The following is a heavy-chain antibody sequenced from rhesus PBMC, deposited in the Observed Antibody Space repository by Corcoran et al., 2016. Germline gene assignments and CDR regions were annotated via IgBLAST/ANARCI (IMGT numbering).Heavy chain of an antibody. CDR1: GFTFSNYW. Sequence: EVQLVESGGGLAKPGGSLRLSCAASGFTFSNYWMYWVRQGPGKGVEWITSINSGGSNTYYADTVKGRFTISREDAKNTVNLQMDSLRPEDTAVYYCVQDGGVWGPGVLVTVSS. CDR2: INSGGSNT. J-gene: IGHJ5-1*01. V-gene: IGHV3-28*02. CDR3: VQDGGV.